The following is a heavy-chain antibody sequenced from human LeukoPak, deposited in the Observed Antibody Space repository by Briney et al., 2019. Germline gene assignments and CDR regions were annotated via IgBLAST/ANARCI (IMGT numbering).Heavy chain of an antibody. CDR2: INHSGST. CDR3: ARGLGSSTSYYYYYGMDV. D-gene: IGHD2-2*01. J-gene: IGHJ6*02. V-gene: IGHV4-34*01. Sequence: KSSETLSLTCAVYGGSFSGYYWSWIRQPPGKGLEWIGEINHSGSTNYNPSLKSRVTISVDTSKNQFSLKLSSVTAADTAVYHCARGLGSSTSYYYYYGMDVWGQGTTVTVSS. CDR1: GGSFSGYY.